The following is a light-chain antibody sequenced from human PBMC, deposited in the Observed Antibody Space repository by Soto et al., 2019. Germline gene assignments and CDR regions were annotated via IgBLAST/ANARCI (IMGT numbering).Light chain of an antibody. J-gene: IGLJ2*01. CDR2: RNN. CDR1: SSNIGSNY. CDR3: AAWDDSLSGLVV. V-gene: IGLV1-47*01. Sequence: QTVVTQSPSASGTPGQRVTISCSGSSSNIGSNYVYWYQQLPGTAPKLLIYRNNQRPSGVPDRFSGSKSGTSASLAISGLRSEDEADYYCAAWDDSLSGLVVFGGGTKVTVL.